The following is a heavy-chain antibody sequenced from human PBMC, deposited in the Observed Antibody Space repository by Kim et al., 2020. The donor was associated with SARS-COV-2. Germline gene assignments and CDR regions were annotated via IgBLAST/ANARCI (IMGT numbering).Heavy chain of an antibody. CDR3: ARLLAAEDNNYVNDAY. D-gene: IGHD1-1*01. CDR2: FVPISDNT. Sequence: SVKVSCKASRGTFTRYAISWVRQAPGQGLEWMGRFVPISDNTNYAQRFQGRVTITADKSTNIAYMELSSLKPEDTAVYFCARLLAAEDNNYVNDAYWGQ. CDR1: RGTFTRYA. V-gene: IGHV1-69*04. J-gene: IGHJ4*02.